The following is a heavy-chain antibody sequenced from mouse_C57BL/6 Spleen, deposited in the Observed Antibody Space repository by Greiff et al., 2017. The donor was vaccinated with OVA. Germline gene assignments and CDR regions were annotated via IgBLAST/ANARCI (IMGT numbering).Heavy chain of an antibody. CDR3: AREGLLLAY. J-gene: IGHJ3*01. Sequence: QVQLKESGPELVKPGASVKISCKASGYAFSSSWMNWVKQRPGKGLEWIGRIYPGDGDTNYNGKFKGKATLTADKSSRTAYMQLSSLTSEDSAVYFCAREGLLLAYWGQGTLVTVSA. V-gene: IGHV1-82*01. CDR2: IYPGDGDT. D-gene: IGHD3-3*01. CDR1: GYAFSSSW.